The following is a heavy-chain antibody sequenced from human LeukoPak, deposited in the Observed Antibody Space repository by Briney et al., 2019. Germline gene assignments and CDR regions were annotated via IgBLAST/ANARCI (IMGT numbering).Heavy chain of an antibody. CDR2: ISDSGGGT. CDR1: GFTFNTYS. Sequence: GGSLRLSCAASGFTFNTYSMTWARQAPGKGLEWVSTISDSGGGTYYADSVKGRFTISRDNSKNTLYLQMNSLRADDTAVYYCDGADFWGQGTLVTVSS. CDR3: DGADF. V-gene: IGHV3-23*01. J-gene: IGHJ4*02.